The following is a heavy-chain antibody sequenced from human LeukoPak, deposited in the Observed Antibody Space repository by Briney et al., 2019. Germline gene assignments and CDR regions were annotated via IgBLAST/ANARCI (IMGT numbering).Heavy chain of an antibody. D-gene: IGHD2/OR15-2a*01. V-gene: IGHV4-39*07. CDR3: ARDFLFGGAFDY. J-gene: IGHJ4*02. Sequence: PSDPVSLMCSLSGGFINSSTYHWRWIRRPPAEGLEWIGTMFYRGSTYYNPSLKSRVTISVDTSKNEFSLKLRSVTAADTAVYYCARDFLFGGAFDYWGQGTLVTVSS. CDR2: MFYRGST. CDR1: GGFINSSTYH.